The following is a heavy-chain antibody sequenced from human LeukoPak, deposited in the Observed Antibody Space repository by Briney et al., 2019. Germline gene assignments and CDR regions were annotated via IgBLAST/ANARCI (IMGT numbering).Heavy chain of an antibody. CDR1: GFAFSDYD. J-gene: IGHJ4*02. V-gene: IGHV3-13*01. CDR3: ARVAKERVGGVYYFDY. Sequence: GGSLRLSCAASGFAFSDYDMHWVRQPTGKGLEWVAAIGTAGDTYYTGSVKGRFTISRENAKNSLYLQMNSLRARDTAVYYCARVAKERVGGVYYFDYWGQGTLVTVSS. D-gene: IGHD1-1*01. CDR2: IGTAGDT.